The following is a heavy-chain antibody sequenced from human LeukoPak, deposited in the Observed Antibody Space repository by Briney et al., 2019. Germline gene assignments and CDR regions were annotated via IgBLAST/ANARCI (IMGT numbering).Heavy chain of an antibody. CDR2: IKQDGTEK. D-gene: IGHD3-16*01. V-gene: IGHV3-7*01. CDR3: ARYRGSGGQRLDY. CDR1: GFTFSTYW. Sequence: PGGSLRLSCAASGFTFSTYWMTWVRQAPGKGLEWVANIKQDGTEKYYGDCLKGPFTVPRDNAKNSLYLQMNSLRAEDTAVYYCARYRGSGGQRLDYWGQGTLVTVSS. J-gene: IGHJ4*02.